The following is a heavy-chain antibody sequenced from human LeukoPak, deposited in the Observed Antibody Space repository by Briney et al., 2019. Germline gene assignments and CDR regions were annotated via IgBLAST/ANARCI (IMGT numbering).Heavy chain of an antibody. V-gene: IGHV3-21*01. CDR2: ISSSSSYI. J-gene: IGHJ4*02. D-gene: IGHD5-18*01. CDR3: ARDLSSMWIRLWLYYFDY. CDR1: GFTFSSYS. Sequence: PGGSLRLSCAASGFTFSSYSMNWVRQAPGKGLEWVSSISSSSSYIYYADSVKGRFTISRDNAKDSLYLQMNSLRAEDTAVYYCARDLSSMWIRLWLYYFDYWGQGTLVTVSS.